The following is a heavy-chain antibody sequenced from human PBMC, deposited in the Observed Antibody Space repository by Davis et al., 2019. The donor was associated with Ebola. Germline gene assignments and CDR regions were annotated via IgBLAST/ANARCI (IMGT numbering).Heavy chain of an antibody. D-gene: IGHD6-19*01. Sequence: AASVKVSCKASGGTFSSYAISWVRQAPGQGLEWMGGIIPIFGTANYAQKFQGRVTITADESTSTAYMELRSLRSDDTAVYYCARDDKVIAVAVDYWGQGTLVTVSS. V-gene: IGHV1-69*13. J-gene: IGHJ4*02. CDR3: ARDDKVIAVAVDY. CDR2: IIPIFGTA. CDR1: GGTFSSYA.